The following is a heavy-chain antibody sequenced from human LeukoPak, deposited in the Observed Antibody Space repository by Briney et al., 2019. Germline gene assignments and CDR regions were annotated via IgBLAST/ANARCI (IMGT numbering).Heavy chain of an antibody. Sequence: PSQTLSLTCTVSGGSISSGDYYWSWIRQPPGKGLEWIGYIYYSGSTYYNPSLKSRVTISVDTSKNQFSLKLSSVTAADTAVYYCARESGGGQITMIGAFDIWGQGTMVTVSS. CDR3: ARESGGGQITMIGAFDI. J-gene: IGHJ3*02. CDR1: GGSISSGDYY. V-gene: IGHV4-30-4*08. CDR2: IYYSGST. D-gene: IGHD3-22*01.